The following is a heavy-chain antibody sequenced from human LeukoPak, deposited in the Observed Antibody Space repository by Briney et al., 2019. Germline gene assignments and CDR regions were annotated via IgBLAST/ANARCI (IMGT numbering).Heavy chain of an antibody. CDR3: ARGGYYGSGNDFRFDP. J-gene: IGHJ5*02. D-gene: IGHD3-10*01. Sequence: SETLSLTCTVSGGSISSYYWSWIRQPAGKGLEWIGRIYTSGSTNYNPSLKSRVTISVDTSKNQFSLKLTSVTAADTAVYFCARGGYYGSGNDFRFDPWGQGTLVTVSS. CDR2: IYTSGST. V-gene: IGHV4-4*07. CDR1: GGSISSYY.